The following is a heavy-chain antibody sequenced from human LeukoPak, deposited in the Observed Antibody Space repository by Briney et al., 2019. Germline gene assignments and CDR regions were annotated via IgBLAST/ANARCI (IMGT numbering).Heavy chain of an antibody. Sequence: SETLSLTCTVSGGSISSGDSYWSWIRQPPGKGLEWIGYIHYSGTTNYNPSLKSRVTMSVDTSKNQFSLNLSSVTAADTAVYYCARKGYLEYWGQGTLVTVSS. J-gene: IGHJ4*02. CDR1: GGSISSGDSY. CDR2: IHYSGTT. CDR3: ARKGYLEY. V-gene: IGHV4-61*08.